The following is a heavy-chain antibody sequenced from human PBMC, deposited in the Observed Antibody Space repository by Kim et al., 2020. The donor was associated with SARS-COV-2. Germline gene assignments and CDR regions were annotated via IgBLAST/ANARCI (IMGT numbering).Heavy chain of an antibody. J-gene: IGHJ1*01. V-gene: IGHV4-59*09. CDR3: ARGGGVGGSVDI. D-gene: IGHD3-16*01. Sequence: MYNPALKSRVTISVHTSQSQFSLTLRSLTAADTAVYFCARGGGVGGSVDIWGQGSLVTVSS.